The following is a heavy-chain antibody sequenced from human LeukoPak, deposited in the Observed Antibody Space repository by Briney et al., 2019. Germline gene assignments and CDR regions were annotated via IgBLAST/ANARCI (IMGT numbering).Heavy chain of an antibody. CDR1: GYTFTSYD. CDR3: ARGERFLEWLLSSGMDV. J-gene: IGHJ6*02. V-gene: IGHV1-8*01. CDR2: MNPNSGNT. D-gene: IGHD3-3*01. Sequence: ASVKVSCKAYGYTFTSYDINWVRQATGQGLEWMGWMNPNSGNTGYAQKFQGRVTMTRNTSISTAYMELSSLRSEDTAVYYCARGERFLEWLLSSGMDVWGQGTTVTVSS.